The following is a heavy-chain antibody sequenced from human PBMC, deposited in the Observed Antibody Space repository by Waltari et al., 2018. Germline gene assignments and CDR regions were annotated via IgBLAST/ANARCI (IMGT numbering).Heavy chain of an antibody. D-gene: IGHD4-4*01. Sequence: QVHLQESGPGRLKPSETLSLTCTVSGGFVNHLYWRWIRRPAGKGLEWIGRVFSSGSTNYNSSLKSRVTMSVDTSKNQISLKLTSVTAADTGIYYCARGRGLQGFNFYYDMDVWGKGSAVTVSS. CDR1: GGFVNHLY. V-gene: IGHV4-4*07. J-gene: IGHJ6*03. CDR2: VFSSGST. CDR3: ARGRGLQGFNFYYDMDV.